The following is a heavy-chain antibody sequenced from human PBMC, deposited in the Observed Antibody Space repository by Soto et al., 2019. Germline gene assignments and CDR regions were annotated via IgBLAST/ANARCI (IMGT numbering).Heavy chain of an antibody. V-gene: IGHV1-18*01. D-gene: IGHD2-21*01. CDR1: GLTFTSYG. J-gene: IGHJ4*02. CDR3: ARSHSYFGADCFDY. Sequence: ASVKVSCKASGLTFTSYGINRMRQAPGQGIEWMGLISPYNANTHYAQKLQGRVSMTTDTSTNTAYMELRSLRSDDTAVYYCARSHSYFGADCFDYWGQGTLVTVSS. CDR2: ISPYNANT.